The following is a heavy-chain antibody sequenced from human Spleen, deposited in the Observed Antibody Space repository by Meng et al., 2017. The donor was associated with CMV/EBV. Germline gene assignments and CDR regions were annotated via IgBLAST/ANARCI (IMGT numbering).Heavy chain of an antibody. CDR3: AGDIVVVPAVPLGY. D-gene: IGHD2-2*01. CDR1: GGASSSYY. V-gene: IGHV4-4*07. CDR2: IYTSGST. J-gene: IGHJ4*02. Sequence: QVRLPGSGPGLVMPSETPSPTCTYSGGASSSYYWSWIRPPAGKGLEWIGRIYTSGSTNYNPSLKSRVTMSVDTSKNQFSLKLSSVTAADTAVYYCAGDIVVVPAVPLGYWGQGTLVTVSS.